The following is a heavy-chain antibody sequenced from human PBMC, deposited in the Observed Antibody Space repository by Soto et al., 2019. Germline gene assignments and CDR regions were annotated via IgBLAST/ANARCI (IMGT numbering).Heavy chain of an antibody. CDR1: GFTFSSYW. CDR3: ARAGGDYYYGMDL. CDR2: INSDGSST. J-gene: IGHJ6*02. V-gene: IGHV3-74*01. D-gene: IGHD1-26*01. Sequence: GGSLRLSCAASGFTFSSYWMHWVRQAPGKGLVWVSRINSDGSSTSYADSVKGRFTISRDNAKNTLYLQMNSLRAEDTAVYYCARAGGDYYYGMDLWGQGTRVTVSS.